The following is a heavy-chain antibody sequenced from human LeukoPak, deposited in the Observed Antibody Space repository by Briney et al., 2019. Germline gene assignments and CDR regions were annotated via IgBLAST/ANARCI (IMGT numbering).Heavy chain of an antibody. J-gene: IGHJ4*02. Sequence: GGSLRLSCVASGFPFKGYWMTWVRQSPGKGLDWVANIKPDGSETNYLDSVKGRFTISRDNAKNSLYLQMNSLRAEDTAVYYCARGDYDYVWGSYRLQYYFDYWGQGTLVTVSS. D-gene: IGHD3-16*02. CDR2: IKPDGSET. CDR1: GFPFKGYW. CDR3: ARGDYDYVWGSYRLQYYFDY. V-gene: IGHV3-7*04.